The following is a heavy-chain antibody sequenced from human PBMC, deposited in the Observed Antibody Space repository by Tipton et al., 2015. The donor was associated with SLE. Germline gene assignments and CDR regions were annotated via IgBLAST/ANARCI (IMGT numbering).Heavy chain of an antibody. Sequence: TLSLTCAVYGGSFSTYYLGCVCQPPGKGLEWIGRIYYTGSTYYNTSLRSRVTISVDTSKNQFSLMMTSMTAADTALYYCARQSGRTTLFGVALNWFDPWGQGTLVTVSS. J-gene: IGHJ5*02. CDR1: GGSFSTYY. CDR2: IYYTGST. D-gene: IGHD3-3*01. CDR3: ARQSGRTTLFGVALNWFDP. V-gene: IGHV4-39*01.